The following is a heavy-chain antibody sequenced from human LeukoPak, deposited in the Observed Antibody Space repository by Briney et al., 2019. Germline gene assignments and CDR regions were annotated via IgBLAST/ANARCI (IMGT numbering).Heavy chain of an antibody. Sequence: GGSLRLSCTASGFTVSSNYMSWVRQAPGKGLEWVSVIYSGDNTYYADFVKGRFTISRDNSKNTLYLQMNSLRAEDTAVYYCASPALTGSQFDCWGQGTLVTVSS. CDR1: GFTVSSNY. CDR2: IYSGDNT. J-gene: IGHJ4*02. V-gene: IGHV3-53*01. D-gene: IGHD3-9*01. CDR3: ASPALTGSQFDC.